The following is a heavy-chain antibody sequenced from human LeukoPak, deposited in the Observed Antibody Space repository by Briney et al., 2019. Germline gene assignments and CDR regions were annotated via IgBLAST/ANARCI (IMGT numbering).Heavy chain of an antibody. J-gene: IGHJ4*02. Sequence: PGGSLRLSCAASGFTYHTYWMSWVRQAPGKGLEWVASINEGGSEKHYADSVKGRFTVSRDNAKNSLYLQMNSLRDEDTAVYYCARPGTYWNFDYRGQGTLVTLSS. V-gene: IGHV3-7*01. D-gene: IGHD1-1*01. CDR3: ARPGTYWNFDY. CDR2: INEGGSEK. CDR1: GFTYHTYW.